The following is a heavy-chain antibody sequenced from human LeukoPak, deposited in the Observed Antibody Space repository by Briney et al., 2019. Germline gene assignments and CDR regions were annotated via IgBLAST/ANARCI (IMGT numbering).Heavy chain of an antibody. J-gene: IGHJ5*02. CDR3: ARGKQYYDFWSGYYTSWFDP. CDR1: GGSISSYY. Sequence: SETLSLTCTVSGGSISSYYWSWIRQPPGKGLEWIGYIYYSGSTNYNPSLKSRVTISVDTSKNQFSLKLSSVTAADTAVYYCARGKQYYDFWSGYYTSWFDPWGQGTLVTVSS. CDR2: IYYSGST. V-gene: IGHV4-59*12. D-gene: IGHD3-3*01.